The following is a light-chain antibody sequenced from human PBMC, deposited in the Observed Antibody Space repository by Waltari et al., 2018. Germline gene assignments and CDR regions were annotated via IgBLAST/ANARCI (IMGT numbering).Light chain of an antibody. CDR1: QNVGTW. CDR3: QQYSSFST. Sequence: DIQMTQSPSTQSASVGDRVPISCRASQNVGTWLAWYQKKPGKAPKLMIYMASSLESGVPSRFSGSGSGTEFTLTISSLQPDDFATYYCQQYSSFSTFGQGTKV. CDR2: MAS. V-gene: IGKV1-5*03. J-gene: IGKJ2*01.